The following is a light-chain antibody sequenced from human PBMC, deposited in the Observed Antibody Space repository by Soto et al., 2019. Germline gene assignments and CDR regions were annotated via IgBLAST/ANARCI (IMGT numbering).Light chain of an antibody. J-gene: IGKJ5*01. CDR2: SAS. Sequence: DIQMTQSPSSVSASLGDRVTITCPASQDISSALAWYQQKPGKAPKLLIYSASSLQSGVPSRFSGSGSGTDFTLTINSLQPEDFASYYCQQANSFPITFGQGTRLEIK. CDR3: QQANSFPIT. CDR1: QDISSA. V-gene: IGKV1D-12*01.